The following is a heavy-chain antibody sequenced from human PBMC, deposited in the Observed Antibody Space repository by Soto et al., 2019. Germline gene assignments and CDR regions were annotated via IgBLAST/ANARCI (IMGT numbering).Heavy chain of an antibody. CDR3: TRGVLA. CDR2: ISHSGSP. CDR1: GGSVSSGGYS. J-gene: IGHJ5*02. V-gene: IGHV4-30-2*06. Sequence: QVQLQESASRVVRPSQTLSVTCSVSGGSVSSGGYSWSWIRQSPGKGLEWIGFISHSGSPDDNPSLNSRVTISVDKSKNQISLELSSATAADTAVYYCTRGVLAWGPGTLVTVSS. D-gene: IGHD2-8*01.